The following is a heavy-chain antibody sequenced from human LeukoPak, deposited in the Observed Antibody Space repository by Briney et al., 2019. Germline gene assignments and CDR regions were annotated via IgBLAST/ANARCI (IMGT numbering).Heavy chain of an antibody. CDR1: GFTFSSYA. Sequence: GGSLRLSCAASGFTFSSYAMSWVRQAPGKGLEWVSAISGSGGSTYYADSVKGRSTISRDNSKNTLYLQMNSLRAEDTAVYYCAKGGDYSLPLYYFDYWGQGTLATVSS. V-gene: IGHV3-23*01. D-gene: IGHD2-21*02. J-gene: IGHJ4*02. CDR2: ISGSGGST. CDR3: AKGGDYSLPLYYFDY.